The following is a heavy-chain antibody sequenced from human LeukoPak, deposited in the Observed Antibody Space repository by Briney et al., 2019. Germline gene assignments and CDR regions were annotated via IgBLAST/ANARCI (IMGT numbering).Heavy chain of an antibody. J-gene: IGHJ4*02. Sequence: GRSLRLSCAASGFIFRNYAMSWVRQAPGKGLEWVSAITGSGDTTYYADSVKGRFTISRDNSKNTLYAEMNTLRAEDTAVYYCAKWGDYDILTGYYVSDFWGQGTLVTVSS. D-gene: IGHD3-9*01. CDR2: ITGSGDTT. CDR1: GFIFRNYA. CDR3: AKWGDYDILTGYYVSDF. V-gene: IGHV3-23*01.